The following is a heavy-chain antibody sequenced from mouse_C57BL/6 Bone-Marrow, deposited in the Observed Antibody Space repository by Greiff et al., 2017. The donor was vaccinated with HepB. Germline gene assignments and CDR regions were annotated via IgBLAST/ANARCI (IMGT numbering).Heavy chain of an antibody. V-gene: IGHV5-17*01. CDR2: ISSGSSTI. CDR3: ARLRRAWFAY. Sequence: EVQGVESGGGLVKPGGSLKLSCAASGFTFSDYGMHWVRQAPEKGLEWVAYISSGSSTIYYADTVKGRFTISRDNAKNTRFLQMTSLRSEDTARYYCARLRRAWFAYWGQGTLVTVSA. D-gene: IGHD2-4*01. CDR1: GFTFSDYG. J-gene: IGHJ3*01.